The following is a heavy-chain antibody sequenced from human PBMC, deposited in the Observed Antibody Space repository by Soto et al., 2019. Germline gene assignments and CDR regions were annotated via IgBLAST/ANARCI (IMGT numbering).Heavy chain of an antibody. Sequence: PGGSLRLSYAASGGMFNNNWMSWVRQAPGKGLEWVAHIREDGSGISYVDSVRGRFTISRDNTLNSLYLQMNSLRAEDTAVYYCVSSSTRVHYHYVMAFCGQGTTVTVSS. CDR2: IREDGSGI. D-gene: IGHD2-2*01. J-gene: IGHJ6*02. CDR3: VSSSTRVHYHYVMAF. V-gene: IGHV3-7*01. CDR1: GGMFNNNW.